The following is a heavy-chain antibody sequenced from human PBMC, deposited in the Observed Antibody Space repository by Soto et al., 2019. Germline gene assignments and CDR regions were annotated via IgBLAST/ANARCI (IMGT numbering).Heavy chain of an antibody. CDR3: PRSAGLRGSGASSCPGLDV. V-gene: IGHV3-30-3*01. J-gene: IGHJ6*01. CDR2: ISHDGSDE. CDR1: GFAFSNYA. Sequence: QVQLFASGGGVVQPGRSLRLSCAASGFAFSNYAFHWVRQAPGRWLEWVAVISHDGSDELYACSVKGRFIVSREDSKSTVPRQMKRRRGEDSGLYFWPRSAGLRGSGASSCPGLDVGGQGTTVAVSS. D-gene: IGHD3-10*01.